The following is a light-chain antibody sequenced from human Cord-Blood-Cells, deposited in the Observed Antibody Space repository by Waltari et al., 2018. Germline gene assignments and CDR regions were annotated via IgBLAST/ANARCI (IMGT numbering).Light chain of an antibody. CDR2: GNN. V-gene: IGLV1-40*01. CDR1: SSNIGAGYD. CDR3: QSYDSSLSAVV. Sequence: QSVLTQPPSVSGAPGQRVTISCTGSSSNIGAGYDVHWYQQLPGTAPKLLIYGNNNRPSGVPDRFSGSKSGTSASLAITGLQAEDEADYYRQSYDSSLSAVVFGGGTKLTVL. J-gene: IGLJ2*01.